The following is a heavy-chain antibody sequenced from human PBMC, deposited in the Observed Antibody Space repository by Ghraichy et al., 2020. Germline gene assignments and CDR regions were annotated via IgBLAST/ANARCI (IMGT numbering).Heavy chain of an antibody. D-gene: IGHD3-3*01. CDR1: GFSFSDAW. CDR2: IKSNNHGGTT. V-gene: IGHV3-15*01. J-gene: IGHJ4*02. Sequence: GGSLRLSCVASGFSFSDAWMTWVRQIAGKGLEWVGRIKSNNHGGTTDYNAPVKGRVTISRDDSQNTLFLEMNSLKPEDTAVYYCTTGTDFWSDYPRGPIDQWGQGTQVTVAS. CDR3: TTGTDFWSDYPRGPIDQ.